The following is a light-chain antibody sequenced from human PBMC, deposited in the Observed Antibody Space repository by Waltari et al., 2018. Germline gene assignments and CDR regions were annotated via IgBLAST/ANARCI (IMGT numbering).Light chain of an antibody. J-gene: IGLJ7*01. Sequence: QSVLTHPPSASGTPGQGVTIPGSGSTSTTGSYTFKWSQPPPGTAPKLLIYSNYQRPSGVPDRFSGSKSGTSASLAISGLQSEDEADYYCATWDNSLNGAVFGGGTQLTVL. CDR3: ATWDNSLNGAV. CDR1: TSTTGSYT. V-gene: IGLV1-44*01. CDR2: SNY.